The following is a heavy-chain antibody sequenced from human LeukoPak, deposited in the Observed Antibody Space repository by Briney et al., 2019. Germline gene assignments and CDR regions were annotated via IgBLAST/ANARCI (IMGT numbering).Heavy chain of an antibody. V-gene: IGHV1-2*06. CDR2: INLRSGAT. CDR3: RLVTTGDY. CDR1: GYSFTGQY. D-gene: IGHD3-9*01. J-gene: IGHJ4*02. Sequence: ASVKVSCKTSGYSFTGQYMHWVRQAPGQGREWMGRINLRSGATNYAQKFQDRVTVTRDTSITTVYIEVSRLRSDDTAVYYCRLVTTGDYWGQGTLVTVSS.